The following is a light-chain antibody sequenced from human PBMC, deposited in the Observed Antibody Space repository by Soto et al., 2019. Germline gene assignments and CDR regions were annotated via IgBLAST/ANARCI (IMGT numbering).Light chain of an antibody. CDR2: WAS. CDR3: QQYHSTPST. Sequence: DIVMTQSPDSLAVSLGERATINCKSSQSLYNSNNLNYLAWYQQKPGQPPKLRLYWASTRESGVPDRFSGSGSGTDFTLTISSLQAADVAVYYCQQYHSTPSTFGEGTKLEIK. V-gene: IGKV4-1*01. J-gene: IGKJ2*01. CDR1: QSLYNSNNLNY.